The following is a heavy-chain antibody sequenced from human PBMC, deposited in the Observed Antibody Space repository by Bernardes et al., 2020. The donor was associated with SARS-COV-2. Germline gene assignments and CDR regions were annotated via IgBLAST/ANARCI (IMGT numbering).Heavy chain of an antibody. CDR3: AKDDATHDFWSGGFDNYYPMDA. D-gene: IGHD3-3*01. CDR1: GLTFSLYA. Sequence: GGSLRLPCSASGLTFSLYAMGWVRQAPGRGLQWISSIVGSGETAFYADSVKGPFTIPSDNSNNNLFLQMSGLTADDTAVYFCAKDDATHDFWSGGFDNYYPMDAWGQGTTVIVSS. J-gene: IGHJ6*02. V-gene: IGHV3-23*01. CDR2: IVGSGETA.